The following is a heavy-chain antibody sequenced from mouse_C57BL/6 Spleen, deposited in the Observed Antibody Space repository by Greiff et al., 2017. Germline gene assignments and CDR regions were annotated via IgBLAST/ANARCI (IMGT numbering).Heavy chain of an antibody. Sequence: VQLQQSGAELMKPGASVKLSCKATGYTFTGYWIEWVKQRPGHGLEWIGEILPGSSSTNYNEKFKGKATFTADTSSNTAYMQLSSLTTEDSAIYYCASLYYGSRTGYFDYGGQGTTLTVSS. V-gene: IGHV1-9*01. CDR3: ASLYYGSRTGYFDY. CDR1: GYTFTGYW. D-gene: IGHD1-1*01. CDR2: ILPGSSST. J-gene: IGHJ2*01.